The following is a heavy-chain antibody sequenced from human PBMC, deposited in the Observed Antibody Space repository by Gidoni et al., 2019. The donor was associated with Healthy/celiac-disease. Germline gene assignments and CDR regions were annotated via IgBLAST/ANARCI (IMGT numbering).Heavy chain of an antibody. CDR2: IYYSGST. CDR1: GGSISSYY. Sequence: QVQLQESGPGLVKPSEPLSLTCTVSGGSISSYYWSWIRQPPGKGLEWIGYIYYSGSTNYNPSLKSRVTISVDTSKNQFSLKLSSVTAADTAVYYCARVVHYYDSSGYYIEGYFDYWGQGTLVTVSS. D-gene: IGHD3-22*01. V-gene: IGHV4-59*01. J-gene: IGHJ4*02. CDR3: ARVVHYYDSSGYYIEGYFDY.